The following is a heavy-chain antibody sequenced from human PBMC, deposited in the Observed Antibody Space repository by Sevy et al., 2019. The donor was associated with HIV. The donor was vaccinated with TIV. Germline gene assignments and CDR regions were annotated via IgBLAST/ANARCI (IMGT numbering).Heavy chain of an antibody. Sequence: GGCLRLSCEVPGFTFNSYSFNWVRQAPGKGLEWISYISTSSDITYYEESVQGRFTISRDNVKNSLYLQMNSLRVEDTAISYCARGTGIRSLYYFAYWGQGTLVTVSS. CDR3: ARGTGIRSLYYFAY. V-gene: IGHV3-48*01. J-gene: IGHJ4*02. D-gene: IGHD1-1*01. CDR1: GFTFNSYS. CDR2: ISTSSDIT.